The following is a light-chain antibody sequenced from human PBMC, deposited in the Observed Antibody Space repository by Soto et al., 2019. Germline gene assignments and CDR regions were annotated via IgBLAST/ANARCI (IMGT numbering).Light chain of an antibody. CDR3: KGALQIPIT. V-gene: IGKV2-28*01. Sequence: IVMTQSTLGLPVTPGEPASISCRSSQSLLHSNVYNYLDWYLQKPGQPAQLLIYLGSNRAPGVPDRFSGSGSDAHCTWKISRVAGVDVGVYYCKGALQIPITFGQGT. CDR1: QSLLHSNVYNY. J-gene: IGKJ5*01. CDR2: LGS.